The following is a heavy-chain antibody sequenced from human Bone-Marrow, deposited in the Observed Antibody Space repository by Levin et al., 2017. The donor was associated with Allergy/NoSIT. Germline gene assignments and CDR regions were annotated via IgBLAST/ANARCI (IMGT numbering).Heavy chain of an antibody. CDR2: ISSSSSYI. J-gene: IGHJ5*02. D-gene: IGHD3-10*01. CDR3: ARDRGVVRGVIPKNWFDP. Sequence: GGSLRLSCAASGFTFSSYSMNWVRQAPGKGLEWVSSISSSSSYIYYADSVKGRFTISRDNAKNSLYLQMNSLRAEDTAVYYCARDRGVVRGVIPKNWFDPWGQGTLVTVSS. V-gene: IGHV3-21*01. CDR1: GFTFSSYS.